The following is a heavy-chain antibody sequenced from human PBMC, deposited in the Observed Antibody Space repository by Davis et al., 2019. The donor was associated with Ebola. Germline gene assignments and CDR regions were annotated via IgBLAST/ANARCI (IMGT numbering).Heavy chain of an antibody. Sequence: GGSLRLSCAASGFTVSSNYMSWVRQAPGKGLEWVAVISYDGSNKYYADSVKGRFTISRDNSKNTLYLQMNSLRAEDTAVYYCARDLSYCSGGSCFIYYYYGMDVWGQGTTVTVSS. CDR2: ISYDGSNK. V-gene: IGHV3-30-3*01. D-gene: IGHD2-15*01. CDR3: ARDLSYCSGGSCFIYYYYGMDV. CDR1: GFTVSSNY. J-gene: IGHJ6*02.